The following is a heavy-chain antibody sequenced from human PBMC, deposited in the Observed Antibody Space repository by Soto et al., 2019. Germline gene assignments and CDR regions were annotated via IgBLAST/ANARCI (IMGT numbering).Heavy chain of an antibody. V-gene: IGHV4-59*01. CDR1: VFSSTSFY. D-gene: IGHD3-16*01. CDR2: IFDNGDV. CDR3: ARGWGSKWYYFDS. Sequence: SETLSLTCTVSVFSSTSFYWSWIRQSPGKGLEWIGYIFDNGDVKYNPSLMSRLTMSIDMSKNEFSLRLKSVTAADTAMYYCARGWGSKWYYFDSWGEGTLVTVSS. J-gene: IGHJ4*02.